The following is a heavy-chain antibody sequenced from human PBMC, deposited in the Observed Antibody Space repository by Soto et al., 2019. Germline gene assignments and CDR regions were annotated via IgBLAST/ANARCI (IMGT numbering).Heavy chain of an antibody. CDR3: ALMGFQEWVYCSSTSCKSGYYGMDV. J-gene: IGHJ6*02. CDR1: GFTFSSYS. Sequence: GGSLRLSCAASGFTFSSYSMNWVRQAPGKGLEWVSSISSSSSYIYYADSVKGRFTISRDNAKNSLYLQMNSLRAEDTAVYYCALMGFQEWVYCSSTSCKSGYYGMDVWGQGTTVTVSS. D-gene: IGHD2-2*01. CDR2: ISSSSSYI. V-gene: IGHV3-21*01.